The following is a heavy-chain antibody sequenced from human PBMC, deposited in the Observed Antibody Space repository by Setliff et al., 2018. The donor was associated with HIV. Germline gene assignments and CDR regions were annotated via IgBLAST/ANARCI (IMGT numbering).Heavy chain of an antibody. V-gene: IGHV4-59*11. CDR3: ARGRGVIKEKPFDE. D-gene: IGHD3-10*01. J-gene: IGHJ4*02. Sequence: PSETLSLTCTVSGGSISSHYWSWIRQPPLKGLEWIGYIYYSGSTNYNPSLKSRVTISVDTSKNQFSLRLSSVTAADTAVYYCARGRGVIKEKPFDEWGQGTLVTVS. CDR1: GGSISSHY. CDR2: IYYSGST.